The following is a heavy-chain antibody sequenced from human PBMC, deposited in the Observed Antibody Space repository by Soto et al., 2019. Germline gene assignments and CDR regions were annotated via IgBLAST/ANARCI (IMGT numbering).Heavy chain of an antibody. J-gene: IGHJ4*02. Sequence: QVQLVQSGAEMKKPGSSVKVSCKASGDTFSTYAIVWVRHAPGQGLEWMGGIIPIFGTANYAQKFQGRVTITADKSASPAFMELSSLRSEDTAVYYCASSSGNNYGVGTNYYFDFWGQGTLVTVSS. V-gene: IGHV1-69*06. D-gene: IGHD1-26*01. CDR3: ASSSGNNYGVGTNYYFDF. CDR2: IIPIFGTA. CDR1: GDTFSTYA.